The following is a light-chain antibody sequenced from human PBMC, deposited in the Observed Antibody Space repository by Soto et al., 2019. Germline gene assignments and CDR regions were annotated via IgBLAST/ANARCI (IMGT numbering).Light chain of an antibody. V-gene: IGKV3-20*01. J-gene: IGKJ5*01. Sequence: EIVMTQSPATLSVSPGERATLSCRASQSVSDNLAWYQQKPGQAPRLLIYGASSRATGIPDRFSGSGSGTHFTLTISRLEPGDFAVYYCQHFGGTTFTFGQGTRLEIK. CDR1: QSVSDN. CDR2: GAS. CDR3: QHFGGTTFT.